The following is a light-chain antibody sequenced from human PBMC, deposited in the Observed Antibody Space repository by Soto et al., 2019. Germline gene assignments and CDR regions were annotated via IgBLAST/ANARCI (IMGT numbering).Light chain of an antibody. CDR3: QPYGSSRT. CDR2: GAS. CDR1: QSVSSSY. V-gene: IGKV3-20*01. J-gene: IGKJ1*01. Sequence: EIVLTRSPGTLSLSPGERATLSCRASQSVSSSYLAWYQQKPGQAPRLLIYGASSRATGIPDRFSGSGSGTDFTLTISRLEPEDFAVYYCQPYGSSRTFGQGTKVEIK.